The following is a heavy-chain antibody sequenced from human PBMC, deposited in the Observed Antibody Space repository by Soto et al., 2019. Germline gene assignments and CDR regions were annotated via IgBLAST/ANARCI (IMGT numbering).Heavy chain of an antibody. D-gene: IGHD3-10*01. CDR1: GGSISISNW. J-gene: IGHJ5*02. Sequence: QVQLQESGPGLVKPSGTLSLTCSVSGGSISISNWWSWVRQPPGKGLEWIGGIFHSGDTSYNPSLNSRVTISVDRSKNHFSLNLTSVTAADTAMYYCARGSATMAPKNWFDPWGQGILVTVSS. V-gene: IGHV4-4*02. CDR2: IFHSGDT. CDR3: ARGSATMAPKNWFDP.